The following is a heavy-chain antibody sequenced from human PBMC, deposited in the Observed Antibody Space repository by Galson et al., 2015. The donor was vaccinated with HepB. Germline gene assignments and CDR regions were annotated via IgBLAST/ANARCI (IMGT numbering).Heavy chain of an antibody. CDR2: IIPIFGTA. J-gene: IGHJ6*02. CDR3: AREITGHYYYYYGMDV. D-gene: IGHD1-14*01. CDR1: GGTFSSYA. V-gene: IGHV1-69*06. Sequence: SVKVSCKASGGTFSSYAISWVRQAPGQGLEWMGGIIPIFGTANYAQKFQGRVTITADKSTSTAYMELSSLRSEDTAVYYCAREITGHYYYYYGMDVWGQGTTVTVSS.